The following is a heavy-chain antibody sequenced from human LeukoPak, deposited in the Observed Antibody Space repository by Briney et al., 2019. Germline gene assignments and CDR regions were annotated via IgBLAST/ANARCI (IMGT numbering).Heavy chain of an antibody. CDR2: ISSSSRYI. V-gene: IGHV3-21*04. J-gene: IGHJ4*02. CDR3: AKRNDFWSGPFDY. Sequence: PGGSLRLSCAASGFTFSSYSMNWVRQAPGKGLEWVSSISSSSRYIYYADSVKGRFTISRDNAKNSLYLQMNSLRAEDTAVYYCAKRNDFWSGPFDYWGQGTLVTVSS. D-gene: IGHD3-3*01. CDR1: GFTFSSYS.